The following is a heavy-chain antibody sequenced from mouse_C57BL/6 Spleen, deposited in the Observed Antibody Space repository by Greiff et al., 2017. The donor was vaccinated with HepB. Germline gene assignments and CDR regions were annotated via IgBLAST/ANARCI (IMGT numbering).Heavy chain of an antibody. CDR1: GYTFTDYN. D-gene: IGHD1-1*01. CDR3: AREVLITTVVAKGAMDY. Sequence: VQLKQSGPELVKPGASVKMSCKASGYTFTDYNMHWVKQSHGKSLEWIGYINPNNGGTSYNQKFKGKATLTVNKSSSTADMELRSLTSEDSAVYYCAREVLITTVVAKGAMDYWGQGTSVTVSS. J-gene: IGHJ4*01. V-gene: IGHV1-22*01. CDR2: INPNNGGT.